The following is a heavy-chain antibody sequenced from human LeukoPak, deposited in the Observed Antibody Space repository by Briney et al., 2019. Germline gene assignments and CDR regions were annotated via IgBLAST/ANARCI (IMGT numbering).Heavy chain of an antibody. Sequence: GGSLRLSCAASGFTFSRYSMNWVRQAPGKGLEWVSYISSSSSTIYYADSVKGRFTISRDNAKNSLYLQMNSLRAEDTAVYYCARDFSSGSYYGDYYFDYWGQGTLVTVSS. D-gene: IGHD1-26*01. V-gene: IGHV3-48*04. CDR2: ISSSSSTI. CDR3: ARDFSSGSYYGDYYFDY. CDR1: GFTFSRYS. J-gene: IGHJ4*02.